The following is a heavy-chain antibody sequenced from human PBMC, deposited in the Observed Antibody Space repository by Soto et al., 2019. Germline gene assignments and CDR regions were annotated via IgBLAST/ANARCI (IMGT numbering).Heavy chain of an antibody. J-gene: IGHJ4*02. D-gene: IGHD3-10*02. CDR2: IIPIFGTA. Sequence: SVKVSCKASGGTFSSYAISWVRQAPGQGLEWMGGIIPIFGTANYAQKFQGRVTITADESTSTAYMELSSLRSEDTAVYYCASPKCSGIPTHSFDYWGQGTLVTVSS. V-gene: IGHV1-69*13. CDR1: GGTFSSYA. CDR3: ASPKCSGIPTHSFDY.